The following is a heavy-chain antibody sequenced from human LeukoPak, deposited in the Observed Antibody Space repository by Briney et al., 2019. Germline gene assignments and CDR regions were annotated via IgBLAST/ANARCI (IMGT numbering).Heavy chain of an antibody. CDR2: INPRGSNK. D-gene: IGHD3-9*01. J-gene: IGHJ4*02. CDR1: GYTFTSYY. CDR3: ATNSGGRYFDRGFDNFDY. V-gene: IGHV1-46*01. Sequence: SSVKVSCKASGYTFTSYYMHWLRQAPGHGLEWMGIINPRGSNKSYAQKFQGRVTMTTDTSTGTVYMELSSLRSEDTAVYYCATNSGGRYFDRGFDNFDYWGQGTLVTVSS.